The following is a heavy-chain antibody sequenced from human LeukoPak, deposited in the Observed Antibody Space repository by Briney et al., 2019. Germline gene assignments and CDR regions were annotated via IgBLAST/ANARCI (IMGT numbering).Heavy chain of an antibody. CDR3: ARGSYSSGWKNWFDP. CDR1: GGSISSTSYY. D-gene: IGHD6-19*01. CDR2: IYYSGNI. V-gene: IGHV4-39*07. J-gene: IGHJ5*02. Sequence: SETLSLTCTVSGGSISSTSYYWGWIRQSPGKGLEWIGSIYYSGNIYYNPSLKSRVTISVDTSKNQFSLKLSSVTAADTAVYYCARGSYSSGWKNWFDPWGQGTLVTVSS.